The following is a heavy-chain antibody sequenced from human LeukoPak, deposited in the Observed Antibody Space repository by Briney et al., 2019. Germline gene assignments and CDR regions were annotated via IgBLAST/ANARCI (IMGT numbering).Heavy chain of an antibody. D-gene: IGHD1-26*01. Sequence: SGTLSLTCAVSGGSISISNSNWWSWVRQPPGKGLEWIGEIYHSGSTNYNPSLKSRVTISVDKSKNQFSLKLSSVTAADTAVYYCARRVDSYWFFDYWGPGTLVTVSS. CDR3: ARRVDSYWFFDY. CDR1: GGSISISNSNW. V-gene: IGHV4-4*02. CDR2: IYHSGST. J-gene: IGHJ4*02.